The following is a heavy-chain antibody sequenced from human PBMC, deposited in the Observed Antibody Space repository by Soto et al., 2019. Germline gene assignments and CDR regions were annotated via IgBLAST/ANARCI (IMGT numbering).Heavy chain of an antibody. J-gene: IGHJ4*02. V-gene: IGHV1-69*13. CDR3: ATDSNYDVSNSF. Sequence: SVKVSFKASAGPLNNYAINWVRQAPGQGLEWVGGILPVSAPPDYAQKFQGRVSITADHSTGTVYMELSRLKSDDTAVYFCATDSNYDVSNSFWGQGTMVTVSS. CDR2: ILPVSAPP. CDR1: AGPLNNYA. D-gene: IGHD3-3*01.